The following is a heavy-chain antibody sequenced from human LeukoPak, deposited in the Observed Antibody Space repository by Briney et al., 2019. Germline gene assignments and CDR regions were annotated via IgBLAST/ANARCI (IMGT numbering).Heavy chain of an antibody. CDR3: ARHYGGILEYFDL. D-gene: IGHD4-23*01. CDR2: INHSGST. J-gene: IGHJ2*01. V-gene: IGHV4-34*01. CDR1: GGSFSGYY. Sequence: LKPSETLSLTCAVYGGSFSGYYWSWIRQPPGKGLEWIGEINHSGSTNYNPSLKSRVTISVDTSKNQFSLKLSSVTAADTAVYYCARHYGGILEYFDLWGRGTLVTVSS.